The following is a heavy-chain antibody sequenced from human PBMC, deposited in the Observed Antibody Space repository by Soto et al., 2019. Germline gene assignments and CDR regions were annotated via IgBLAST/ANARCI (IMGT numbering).Heavy chain of an antibody. Sequence: ASVKVSCKVSGYTLTELSMHWVRQAPGKGLEWMGGFDPEDGETIYAQKFQGRVTMTEDTSTDTAYMELSSLRSEDTAVYYCATIDVCPALIAVAGNFDYWGQGTLVTVSS. D-gene: IGHD6-19*01. CDR3: ATIDVCPALIAVAGNFDY. CDR2: FDPEDGET. J-gene: IGHJ4*02. V-gene: IGHV1-24*01. CDR1: GYTLTELS.